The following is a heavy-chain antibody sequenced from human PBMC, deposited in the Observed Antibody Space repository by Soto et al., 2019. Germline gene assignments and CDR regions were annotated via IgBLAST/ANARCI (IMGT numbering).Heavy chain of an antibody. Sequence: GGSLRLSCAASGFVFGNSAMSWVRQAPGKGLEWVSAISGSGSDTYYADSVKGRFTISRDNFNNTLFLQMGSLRAEDTAVYYCANKKCLRYGAPDHWGQGTLVTVSS. V-gene: IGHV3-23*01. D-gene: IGHD3-9*01. J-gene: IGHJ4*02. CDR3: ANKKCLRYGAPDH. CDR1: GFVFGNSA. CDR2: ISGSGSDT.